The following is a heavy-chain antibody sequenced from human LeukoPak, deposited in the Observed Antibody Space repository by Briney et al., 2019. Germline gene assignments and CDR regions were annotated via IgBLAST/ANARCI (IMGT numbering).Heavy chain of an antibody. Sequence: GGSLRLSCAASGFTFSSYAMHWVRQAPGKGLEWVAVISYDGSNKYYADSVKGRFTISRDNSKNTLYLQMNSLRAEDTAVYYCANGEWLSIIDYWGQGTLVTASS. CDR1: GFTFSSYA. D-gene: IGHD3-3*01. V-gene: IGHV3-30*04. CDR3: ANGEWLSIIDY. J-gene: IGHJ4*02. CDR2: ISYDGSNK.